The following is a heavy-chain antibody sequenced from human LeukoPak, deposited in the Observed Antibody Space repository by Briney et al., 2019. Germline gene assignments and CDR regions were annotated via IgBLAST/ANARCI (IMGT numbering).Heavy chain of an antibody. J-gene: IGHJ5*02. Sequence: GGSLRLSCVASGFTFGRYAMSWVRQAPGKGLQRVSSISGSGGSTYYADSVKGRFTISRDNSKNTLYLQMNSLRAEDTAVYYCAKDAIVVIPAAPRWFDPWGQGTLVTVSS. CDR3: AKDAIVVIPAAPRWFDP. CDR1: GFTFGRYA. CDR2: ISGSGGST. V-gene: IGHV3-23*01. D-gene: IGHD2-2*01.